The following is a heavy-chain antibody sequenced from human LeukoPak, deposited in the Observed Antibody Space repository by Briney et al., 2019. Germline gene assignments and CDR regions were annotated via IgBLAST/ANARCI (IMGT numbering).Heavy chain of an antibody. CDR2: ISAYNGNT. V-gene: IGHV1-18*01. Sequence: ASVKVSCKASGYTFTSYGISWVRQAPGQGLEWMGRISAYNGNTNYAQKLQGRVTMTTDTSTSTAYMELRSLRSDDTAVYYCARQGYCSGGSCYSVSWIDPWGQGTLVTVSS. CDR3: ARQGYCSGGSCYSVSWIDP. J-gene: IGHJ5*02. CDR1: GYTFTSYG. D-gene: IGHD2-15*01.